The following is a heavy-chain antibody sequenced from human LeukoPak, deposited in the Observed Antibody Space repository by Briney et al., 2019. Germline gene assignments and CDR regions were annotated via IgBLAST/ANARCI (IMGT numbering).Heavy chain of an antibody. J-gene: IGHJ5*02. V-gene: IGHV3-30*03. CDR1: GFTFSSYG. CDR2: ISYDGSNK. Sequence: GGSLRLSCAASGFTFSSYGMHWVRQAPGKGLEWVAVISYDGSNKYYADSVKGRFTISRDNAKNSLYLQMNSLRAEDTAVYYCAGIAAAGGPWGQGTLVTVSS. D-gene: IGHD6-13*01. CDR3: AGIAAAGGP.